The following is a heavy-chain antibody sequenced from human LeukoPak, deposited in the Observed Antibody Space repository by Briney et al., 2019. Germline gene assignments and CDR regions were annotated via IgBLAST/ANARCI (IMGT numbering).Heavy chain of an antibody. Sequence: GGSLRLSCAASGFTFSSYAMSWVRQAPGKGLEWVSAISGSGGSTYYADSVKGRFTISRDNSKDTLYLQMNSLRAEDTAVYYCAKDISASYYYDSSGYDYWGQGTLVTVSS. D-gene: IGHD3-22*01. CDR2: ISGSGGST. J-gene: IGHJ4*02. CDR1: GFTFSSYA. V-gene: IGHV3-23*01. CDR3: AKDISASYYYDSSGYDY.